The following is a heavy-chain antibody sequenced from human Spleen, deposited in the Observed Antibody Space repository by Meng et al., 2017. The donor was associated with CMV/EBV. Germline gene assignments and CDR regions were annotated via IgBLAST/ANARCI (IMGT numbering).Heavy chain of an antibody. V-gene: IGHV3-48*03. CDR1: GFTFSSYE. CDR3: ARDWGSGY. J-gene: IGHJ4*02. D-gene: IGHD3-16*01. CDR2: ISSTGYTI. Sequence: GGSLRLSCVASGFTFSSYEMNWVRQAPGKGLEWISYISSTGYTIYYADSVKGRFTMSRDNAKNSVYLQMDSLRAGDTAVYYCARDWGSGYWGQGTMVTVSS.